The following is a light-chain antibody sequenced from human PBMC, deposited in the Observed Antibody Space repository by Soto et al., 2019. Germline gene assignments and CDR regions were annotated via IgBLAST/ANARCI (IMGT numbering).Light chain of an antibody. J-gene: IGKJ1*01. V-gene: IGKV3-11*01. CDR1: QSVSSY. CDR3: QQRSNWPPWT. CDR2: DAS. Sequence: EIVLTQSPATLSLSPGERATLSCRASQSVSSYLAWYQQKPGQAPRLLIYDASNRATGIPARFSGSGSGTEFTLTISSLEHEDVAGYYCQQRSNWPPWTFGQGTKVEIK.